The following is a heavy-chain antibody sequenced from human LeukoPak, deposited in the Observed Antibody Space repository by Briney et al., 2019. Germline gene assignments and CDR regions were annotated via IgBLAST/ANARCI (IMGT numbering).Heavy chain of an antibody. Sequence: SETLSLTCTVSGGSISSGDYYWSWIRQPPGKGLEWIGYIYYSGSTYYNPSLKSRVTISVDTSKNQFSLKLSSVTAADTAVYYCARVGQRWIRDWFDPWGQGTLVTVSS. CDR3: ARVGQRWIRDWFDP. J-gene: IGHJ5*02. CDR1: GGSISSGDYY. CDR2: IYYSGST. V-gene: IGHV4-30-4*01. D-gene: IGHD4-23*01.